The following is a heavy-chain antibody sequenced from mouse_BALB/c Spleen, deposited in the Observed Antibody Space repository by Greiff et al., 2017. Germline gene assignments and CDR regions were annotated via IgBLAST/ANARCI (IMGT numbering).Heavy chain of an antibody. D-gene: IGHD1-2*01. J-gene: IGHJ2*01. CDR1: GYSFTGYT. V-gene: IGHV1-18*01. CDR2: INPYNGGT. CDR3: AREFTTATREYYFDY. Sequence: VQLKESGPELVKPGASMKISCKASGYSFTGYTMNWVKQSHGKNLEWIGLINPYNGGTSYNQKFKGKATLTVDKSSSTAYMELLSLTSEDSAVYYCAREFTTATREYYFDYWGQGTTLTVSS.